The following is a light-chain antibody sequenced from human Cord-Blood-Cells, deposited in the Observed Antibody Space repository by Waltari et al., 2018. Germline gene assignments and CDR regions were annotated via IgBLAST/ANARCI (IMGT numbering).Light chain of an antibody. J-gene: IGLJ3*02. CDR2: EVS. CDR1: SSDVGGYNY. V-gene: IGLV2-8*01. Sequence: QSALTQPPSASGSPGQSVTISCTGTSSDVGGYNYVSWYQQHPGKAPKLMIYEVSKRPSGVPDRCSGSKSGNSASLTVSGRQAEGEADYYGSSYAGSNIWVFGGGTKLTVL. CDR3: SSYAGSNIWV.